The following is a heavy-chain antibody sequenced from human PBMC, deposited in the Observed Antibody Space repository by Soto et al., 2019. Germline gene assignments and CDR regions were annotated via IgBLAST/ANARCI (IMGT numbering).Heavy chain of an antibody. CDR2: ISYDGSNK. J-gene: IGHJ4*02. D-gene: IGHD3-22*01. Sequence: GGSLRLSFAASGFTFSSYAMHWVRQAPGKGLERVAVISYDGSNKYYADSVKGRFTISRDNSKNTLYLQMNSLRAEDTAVYYCARGEDYYDSSGYYSDFDYWGQGTLVTVSS. CDR3: ARGEDYYDSSGYYSDFDY. V-gene: IGHV3-30-3*01. CDR1: GFTFSSYA.